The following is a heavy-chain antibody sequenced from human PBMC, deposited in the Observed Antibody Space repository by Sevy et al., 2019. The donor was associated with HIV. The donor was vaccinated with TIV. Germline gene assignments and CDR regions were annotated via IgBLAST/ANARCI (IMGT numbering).Heavy chain of an antibody. CDR1: GGSISSYY. CDR2: IYTSGST. D-gene: IGHD3-10*01. J-gene: IGHJ6*02. CDR3: ARDLGYYGSGSDYYYYYGMDV. V-gene: IGHV4-4*07. Sequence: SETRSLTCTVSGGSISSYYWSWIRQPAGKGLEWIGRIYTSGSTNYNPSLKSRVTMSVDTSKNQFSLRQSSVTAADTAVYYCARDLGYYGSGSDYYYYYGMDVWGQGTTVTVSS.